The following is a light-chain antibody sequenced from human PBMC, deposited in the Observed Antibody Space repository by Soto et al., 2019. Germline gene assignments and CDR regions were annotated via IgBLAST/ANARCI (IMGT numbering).Light chain of an antibody. CDR1: SSDVGGYNY. CDR3: SSFTSTSAVYV. Sequence: QSVLTQPASVSGSPGQSIAISCTGTSSDVGGYNYVSWYQQHPGKAPKLMICEVSNRPSGVSDRFSGSKSGNTASLTISGLQAEDEADYFCSSFTSTSAVYVFGAGTKVTVL. J-gene: IGLJ1*01. CDR2: EVS. V-gene: IGLV2-14*01.